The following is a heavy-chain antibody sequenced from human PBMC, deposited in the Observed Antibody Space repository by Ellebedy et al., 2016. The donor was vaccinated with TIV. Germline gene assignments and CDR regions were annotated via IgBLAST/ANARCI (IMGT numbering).Heavy chain of an antibody. Sequence: GESLKISCAASGFTFSSYGMHWVRQAPGKGLEWVAFIRYDGSNKYYADSVKGRFTISRDNSKNTLYLQMNSLRAEDTAVYYCAREGHCSSTSCPGVFDYWGQGTLVTVSS. CDR1: GFTFSSYG. J-gene: IGHJ4*02. V-gene: IGHV3-30*02. D-gene: IGHD2-2*01. CDR3: AREGHCSSTSCPGVFDY. CDR2: IRYDGSNK.